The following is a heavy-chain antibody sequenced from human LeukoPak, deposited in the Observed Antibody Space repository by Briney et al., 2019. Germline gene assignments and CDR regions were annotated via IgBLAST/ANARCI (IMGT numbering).Heavy chain of an antibody. CDR2: INHSGST. D-gene: IGHD4-17*01. J-gene: IGHJ4*02. CDR1: GGSFSGYY. CDR3: ARVAATVTTSPFDY. Sequence: PSETLSLTCAVYGGSFSGYYWSWIRQPPGKWLEWIGEINHSGSTNYNPSLKSRVTISVDTSKNQFSLKLSSVTAADTAVYYCARVAATVTTSPFDYWGQGTLVTVSS. V-gene: IGHV4-34*01.